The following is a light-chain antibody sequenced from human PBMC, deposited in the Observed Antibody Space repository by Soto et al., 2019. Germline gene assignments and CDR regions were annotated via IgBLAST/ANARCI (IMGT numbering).Light chain of an antibody. CDR2: DGS. J-gene: IGLJ1*01. Sequence: HSDRNQAAPVCGDPGQSINISCTGSINDIGTYNYVSWYQQHSGKAPRLIISDGSDRPSGGSNRFSGSKSGNSASLTISGLQPVDSAHSYCTSDPYPGILYVFG. CDR1: INDIGTYNY. V-gene: IGLV2-14*03. CDR3: TSDPYPGILYV.